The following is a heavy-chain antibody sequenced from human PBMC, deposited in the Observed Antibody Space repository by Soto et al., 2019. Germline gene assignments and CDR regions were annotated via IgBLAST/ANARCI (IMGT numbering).Heavy chain of an antibody. Sequence: QLQLQESGSGLVKPSQTLSLTCAVSGGSISSGGYSWSWIRQPPGKGLEWIGYIYHSGSTYYNPCLKSRATISVDRSKNQFSLKLSSVTAADTAVYYWARVVRASGSYDYWGQGTLVTVSS. J-gene: IGHJ4*02. V-gene: IGHV4-30-2*01. CDR1: GGSISSGGYS. CDR2: IYHSGST. D-gene: IGHD1-26*01. CDR3: ARVVRASGSYDY.